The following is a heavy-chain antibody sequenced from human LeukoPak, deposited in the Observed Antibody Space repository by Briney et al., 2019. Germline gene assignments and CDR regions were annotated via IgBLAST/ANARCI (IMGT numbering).Heavy chain of an antibody. Sequence: PSETLSLTCTVSGGSISSYYWSWIRQPAGKGLEWIGRIYTSGSTKYNPSLKSRVTISADTSKNQFSLNVRSVTAADTAVYYCARGAGWYDYWGQGTQVTVFS. V-gene: IGHV4-4*07. D-gene: IGHD6-19*01. CDR1: GGSISSYY. J-gene: IGHJ4*02. CDR3: ARGAGWYDY. CDR2: IYTSGST.